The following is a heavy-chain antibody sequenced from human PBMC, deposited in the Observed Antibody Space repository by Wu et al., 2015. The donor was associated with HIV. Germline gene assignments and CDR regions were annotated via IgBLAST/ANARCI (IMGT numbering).Heavy chain of an antibody. CDR3: ASDGESGIAAAHPY. D-gene: IGHD6-13*01. J-gene: IGHJ4*02. CDR1: GGTFSSYA. V-gene: IGHV1-69*01. Sequence: QMQLVQSGAEVKKPGASVKVSCKASGGTFSSYAISWVRQAPGQGLEWMGGIIPIFGTANYAQKFQGRVTITADESTSTAYMELSSLRSEDTAVYYCASDGESGIAAAHPYWGQGTLVTVSS. CDR2: IIPIFGTA.